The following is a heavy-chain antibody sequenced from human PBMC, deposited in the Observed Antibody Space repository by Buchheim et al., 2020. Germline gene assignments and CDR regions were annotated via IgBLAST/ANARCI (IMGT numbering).Heavy chain of an antibody. J-gene: IGHJ6*02. CDR1: GFTFSSYG. D-gene: IGHD3-3*01. CDR2: ISYDGSNK. V-gene: IGHV3-30*18. CDR3: AKDRVTIFGYLDV. Sequence: QVQLVESGGGVVQPGRSLRRSCAASGFTFSSYGMHWVRQAPGKGLEWVAVISYDGSNKYYADSVKGRFTLSRDNSKNTLYLQMNSLRAEDTAVYYCAKDRVTIFGYLDVWGQGTT.